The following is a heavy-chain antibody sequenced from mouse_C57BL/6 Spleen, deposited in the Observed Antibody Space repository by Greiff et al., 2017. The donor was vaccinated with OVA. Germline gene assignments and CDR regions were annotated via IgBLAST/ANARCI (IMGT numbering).Heavy chain of an antibody. D-gene: IGHD2-5*01. CDR3: ATYSNYEAMDY. J-gene: IGHJ4*01. CDR2: FDTEDGET. V-gene: IGHV14-2*01. CDR1: GFNIKDYY. Sequence: VQLQQSGAELVKPGASVKLSCTASGFNIKDYYMHWVKQRTEQGLEWIGRFDTEDGETKYAPKFQGKATITADTSSNPDYLQLSSLTSEDTAVYYCATYSNYEAMDYWGKGTTVTVSS.